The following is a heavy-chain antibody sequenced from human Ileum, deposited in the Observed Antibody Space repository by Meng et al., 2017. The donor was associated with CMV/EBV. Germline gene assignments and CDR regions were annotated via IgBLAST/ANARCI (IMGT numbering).Heavy chain of an antibody. J-gene: IGHJ5*02. Sequence: QITLKSSGTKLVKPTQTLTLTCTLSGFSLSTSGVGVGWIRQPPGKALEWLAVIYWDDDKSCSPSLKSRLTITKDTSKKQVVLTMTNMDPVDTATYYCVHRYSSSSGQVSWGQGTLVTVSS. D-gene: IGHD6-6*01. V-gene: IGHV2-5*02. CDR1: GFSLSTSGVG. CDR2: IYWDDDK. CDR3: VHRYSSSSGQVS.